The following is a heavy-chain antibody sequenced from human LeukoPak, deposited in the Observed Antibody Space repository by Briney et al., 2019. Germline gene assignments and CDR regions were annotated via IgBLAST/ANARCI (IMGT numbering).Heavy chain of an antibody. CDR3: ARERWNVSFFDY. CDR2: ISSNGGST. Sequence: PGGSLRLSCAASGFTFSSYAMHWVRQAPGKGLEYVSAISSNGGSTYYANSVKGRFTISRDNSKNTLYLQMGSLRAEDMAVYYCARERWNVSFFDYWGQGTLVTVSS. D-gene: IGHD1-1*01. CDR1: GFTFSSYA. V-gene: IGHV3-64*01. J-gene: IGHJ4*02.